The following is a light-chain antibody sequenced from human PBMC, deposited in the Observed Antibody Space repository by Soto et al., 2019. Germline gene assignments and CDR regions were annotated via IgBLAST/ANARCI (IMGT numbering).Light chain of an antibody. Sequence: EIVLTQSPATLSLSPGERATLSCRASQSVSSYLAWYQQKPGQAPRLLIYDASTRATGIPARFSGSGSGTDLTLTIRRLEPEDFAVYYWQQRSNWPLTFGGGTKVEIK. V-gene: IGKV3-11*01. CDR3: QQRSNWPLT. J-gene: IGKJ4*01. CDR2: DAS. CDR1: QSVSSY.